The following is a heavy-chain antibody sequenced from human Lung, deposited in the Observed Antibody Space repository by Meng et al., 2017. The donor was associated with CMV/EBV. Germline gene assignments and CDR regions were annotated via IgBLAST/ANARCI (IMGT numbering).Heavy chain of an antibody. D-gene: IGHD3-22*01. J-gene: IGHJ4*02. CDR2: IKQDGSEK. V-gene: IGHV3-7*01. Sequence: GESXKISXAASGFTFSSYWMSWVRQAPGKGLEWVANIKQDGSEKYYVDSVKGRFTITRDNAKNSLYLQRNSLRAEDSAVYYCARGYYYDNKVEHYWGQGTXVTVSS. CDR1: GFTFSSYW. CDR3: ARGYYYDNKVEHY.